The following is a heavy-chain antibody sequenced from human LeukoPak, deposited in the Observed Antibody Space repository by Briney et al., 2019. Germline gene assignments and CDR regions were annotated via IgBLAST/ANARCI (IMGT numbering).Heavy chain of an antibody. CDR2: IYYSGST. D-gene: IGHD5-18*01. CDR3: ARQSLRNTAMVFGY. V-gene: IGHV4-59*08. Sequence: SETLSLTCSVSGGSISSYYWSWIRQPPGKGLEWIGYIYYSGSTNYNPSLKSRVTISVDTSKNQFSLKLSSVTAADTAVYYCARQSLRNTAMVFGYWGQGTLVTVSS. J-gene: IGHJ4*02. CDR1: GGSISSYY.